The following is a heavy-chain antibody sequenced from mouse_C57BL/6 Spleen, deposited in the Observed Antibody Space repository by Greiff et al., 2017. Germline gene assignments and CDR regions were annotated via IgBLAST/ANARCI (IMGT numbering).Heavy chain of an antibody. D-gene: IGHD2-5*01. V-gene: IGHV1-26*01. CDR1: GYTFTDYY. CDR3: ARHSNYEGYWYFDV. Sequence: EVQLQQSGPELVKPGASVKISCKASGYTFTDYYMNWVKQSHGKSLEWIGDINPNNGGTSYNQKFKGKATLTVDKSSSTAYMELRSLTSEDSAVYYCARHSNYEGYWYFDVWGTGTTVTVSS. CDR2: INPNNGGT. J-gene: IGHJ1*03.